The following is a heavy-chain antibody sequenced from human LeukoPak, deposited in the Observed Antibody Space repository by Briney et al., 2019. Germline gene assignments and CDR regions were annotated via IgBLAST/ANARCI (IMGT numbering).Heavy chain of an antibody. CDR1: GRSISSGSYY. Sequence: SETLSLTCIVSGRSISSGSYYWNWLRQPPGKGLEWIGSIHYSGSTYYNPSLKSRVTMSVHTSKNPFSLKLSSVTAADTAVYYCAKSGSYYRSFDYWGQGTLVTVSS. CDR3: AKSGSYYRSFDY. D-gene: IGHD1-26*01. J-gene: IGHJ4*02. CDR2: IHYSGST. V-gene: IGHV4-39*01.